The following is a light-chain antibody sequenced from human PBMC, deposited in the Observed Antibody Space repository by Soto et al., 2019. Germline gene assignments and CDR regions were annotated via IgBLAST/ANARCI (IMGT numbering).Light chain of an antibody. CDR1: LGISNY. J-gene: IGKJ5*01. Sequence: DIQMTQSPSSLSASVGDRVTITCRASLGISNYLAWYQQKPGKVPNLLIYAASILQSGVPSRFSGSGAGTAFSLLISSRQPEDVSTSYCQKYNSAPGIAFGQGTRLEI. CDR3: QKYNSAPGIA. V-gene: IGKV1-27*01. CDR2: AAS.